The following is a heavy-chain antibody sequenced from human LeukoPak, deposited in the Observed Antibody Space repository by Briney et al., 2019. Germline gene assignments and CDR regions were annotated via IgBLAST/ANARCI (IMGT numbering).Heavy chain of an antibody. J-gene: IGHJ4*02. CDR2: ISSNGDNT. V-gene: IGHV3-64D*06. Sequence: GGSLRLSCSVSGFTFSTYGMDWVRQAPGNGLEYVSAISSNGDNTYYADSVKGRFTISGDNSKHTLYLQMSSLRADDTAVYYCVRGTGYWGQGTLVTVSS. CDR1: GFTFSTYG. CDR3: VRGTGY.